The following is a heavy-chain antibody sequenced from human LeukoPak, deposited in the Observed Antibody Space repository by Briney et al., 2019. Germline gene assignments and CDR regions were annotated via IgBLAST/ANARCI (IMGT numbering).Heavy chain of an antibody. CDR2: IYSGGST. CDR3: AKDFGDSSGWYLSFDY. V-gene: IGHV3-66*01. J-gene: IGHJ4*02. Sequence: GGSLRLSCAASGFTVSSNYMSWVRQAPGKGLEWVSVIYSGGSTYYADSAKGRFTISRDNSKNTLYLQMNSLRAEDTAMYYCAKDFGDSSGWYLSFDYWGQGTLVTVSS. D-gene: IGHD6-19*01. CDR1: GFTVSSNY.